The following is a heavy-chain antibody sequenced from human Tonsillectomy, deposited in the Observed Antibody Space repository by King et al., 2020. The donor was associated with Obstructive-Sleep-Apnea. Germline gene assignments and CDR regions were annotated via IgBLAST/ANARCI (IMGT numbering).Heavy chain of an antibody. Sequence: VQLVESGGGVVQPGRSLRLSCAASGFIFRSYGMHWVRQAPGKGLEWVAFIGYDGSNKNNADSVKGRFTISRDNSKNKLYLQMNSLRTEDTVVYYCAKEGHTYGGHYFDNWGQRTLVTASS. CDR2: IGYDGSNK. V-gene: IGHV3-30*02. D-gene: IGHD4-23*01. CDR3: AKEGHTYGGHYFDN. J-gene: IGHJ4*02. CDR1: GFIFRSYG.